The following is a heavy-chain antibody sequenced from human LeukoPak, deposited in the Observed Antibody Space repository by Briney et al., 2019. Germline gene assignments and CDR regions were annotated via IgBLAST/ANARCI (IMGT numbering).Heavy chain of an antibody. D-gene: IGHD5/OR15-5a*01. CDR1: GFTFSSYA. V-gene: IGHV3-30*04. J-gene: IGHJ3*02. Sequence: PGGSLRLSCAASGFTFSSYAMYWVRQAPGKGLEWVAVISYDGSNKYYADSVKGRFTISRDNSKNTLYLQMNSLRAEDTAVYYCARELSVRVNAFDIWGQGTMVTVSS. CDR3: ARELSVRVNAFDI. CDR2: ISYDGSNK.